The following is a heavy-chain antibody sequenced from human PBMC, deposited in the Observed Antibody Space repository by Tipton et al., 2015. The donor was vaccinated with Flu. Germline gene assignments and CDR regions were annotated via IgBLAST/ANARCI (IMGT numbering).Heavy chain of an antibody. Sequence: TLSLTCAVSGYSISSGYYWGWIRQPPGKGLEWIGSIYHSGSTYYNPSLKSRVTISVDTSKNQFSLKLSSVTAADTAVYYCARTYCSGGSCHTRGYAFDIWGQGTMVTVSS. V-gene: IGHV4-38-2*01. D-gene: IGHD2-15*01. J-gene: IGHJ3*02. CDR2: IYHSGST. CDR1: GYSISSGYY. CDR3: ARTYCSGGSCHTRGYAFDI.